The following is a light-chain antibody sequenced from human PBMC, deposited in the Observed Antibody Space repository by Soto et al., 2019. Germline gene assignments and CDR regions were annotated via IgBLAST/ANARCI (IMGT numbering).Light chain of an antibody. V-gene: IGLV2-18*02. CDR1: SSDVGSYNR. CDR2: EVS. J-gene: IGLJ2*01. CDR3: TSYTNDITLV. Sequence: QSALTQPPSVSGSPGQSVTISCAGTSSDVGSYNRVSWYQQPPGTAPKLMIYEVSNRPSGVPDRFSGSKSGNTASLTISGLQAEDEADYYCTSYTNDITLVFGGGTKLTVL.